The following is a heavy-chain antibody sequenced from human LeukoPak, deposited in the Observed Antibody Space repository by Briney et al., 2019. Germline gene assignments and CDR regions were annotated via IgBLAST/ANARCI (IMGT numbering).Heavy chain of an antibody. CDR1: GFTLDDYV. D-gene: IGHD5-12*01. CDR3: ARDWGIAMATISPYYFDY. CDR2: ISWNSVSI. V-gene: IGHV3-9*01. Sequence: PGGSLRLSCAASGFTLDDYVMHWVRQAPGKGLEWVSGISWNSVSIGYADSVKGRFTISRDNAKNSLYLQMNSLRAEDTAVYYCARDWGIAMATISPYYFDYWGQGTLVTVSS. J-gene: IGHJ4*02.